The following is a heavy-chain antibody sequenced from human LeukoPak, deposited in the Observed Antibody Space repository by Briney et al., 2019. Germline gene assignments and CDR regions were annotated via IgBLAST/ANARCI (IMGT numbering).Heavy chain of an antibody. D-gene: IGHD6-6*01. V-gene: IGHV1-69*05. CDR1: GGTFSSYA. CDR2: IIPIFGTA. Sequence: SVKVSCKASGGTFSSYAISWVRQAPGQGLEWMGGIIPIFGTANYAQKFQGRATITTDESTSTAYMELSSLRSEDTAVYYCARDQKTRGSSGRLFDYWGQGTLVTVSS. J-gene: IGHJ4*02. CDR3: ARDQKTRGSSGRLFDY.